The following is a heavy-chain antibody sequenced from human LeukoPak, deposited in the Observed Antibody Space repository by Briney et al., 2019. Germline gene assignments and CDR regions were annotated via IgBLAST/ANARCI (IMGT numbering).Heavy chain of an antibody. CDR3: ARHDEGTIFGVESWFDP. V-gene: IGHV4-59*08. Sequence: KASETLSLTCTVSGGSISSYYWSWIRQPPGKGLEWIGYIYYSGSTNYNPSLKSRVTISVDTSKNQFSLKLSSVTAADTAVYYCARHDEGTIFGVESWFDPWGQGTLVTVSS. CDR1: GGSISSYY. CDR2: IYYSGST. D-gene: IGHD3-3*01. J-gene: IGHJ5*02.